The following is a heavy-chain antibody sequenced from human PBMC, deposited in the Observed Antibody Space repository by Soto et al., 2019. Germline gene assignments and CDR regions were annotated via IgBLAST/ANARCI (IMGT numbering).Heavy chain of an antibody. CDR1: GFTFGNFV. CDR3: AREDVTESYFDS. V-gene: IGHV3-49*05. Sequence: EVQLVESGGGLVKPGRSLRLSCSASGFTFGNFVMSWFRQAQGKGLEWVGFIRSESKGETTEFAASVKGRFTISTDDSKTIAYLQMNNLKTEDTAFYYCAREDVTESYFDSWGQGTLVTVSS. J-gene: IGHJ4*02. CDR2: IRSESKGETT. D-gene: IGHD3-10*01.